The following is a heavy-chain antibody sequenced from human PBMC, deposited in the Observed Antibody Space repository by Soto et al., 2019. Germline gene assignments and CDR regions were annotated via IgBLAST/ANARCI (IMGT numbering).Heavy chain of an antibody. D-gene: IGHD3-3*01. CDR3: ARDFWSGYYTPLYMDV. J-gene: IGHJ6*03. Sequence: SETLSLTCTVSGGSISSSSYYWGWIRQPPGKGLEWIGSIYYSGSTYYNPSLKSRVTISVDTSKNQFSLKLSSVTAADTAVYYCARDFWSGYYTPLYMDVWGKGTTVTVSS. CDR2: IYYSGST. CDR1: GGSISSSSYY. V-gene: IGHV4-39*01.